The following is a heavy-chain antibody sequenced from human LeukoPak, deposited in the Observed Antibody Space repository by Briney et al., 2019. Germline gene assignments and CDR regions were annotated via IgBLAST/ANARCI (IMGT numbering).Heavy chain of an antibody. CDR3: ARVGGRTSIAVAGTRFDP. CDR2: INHSGST. J-gene: IGHJ5*02. CDR1: GGSFSGYY. V-gene: IGHV4-34*01. D-gene: IGHD6-19*01. Sequence: ETLSLTCAVYGGSFSGYYWSWIRQPPGKGLEWVGEINHSGSTNYNPSLKSRVTISVDTSKNQFSLKLSSVTAADTAVYYCARVGGRTSIAVAGTRFDPWGQGTLVTVSS.